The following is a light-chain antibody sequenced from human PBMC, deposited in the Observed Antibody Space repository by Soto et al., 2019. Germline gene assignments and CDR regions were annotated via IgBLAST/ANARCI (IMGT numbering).Light chain of an antibody. J-gene: IGKJ5*01. Sequence: EIVLTQSPATLSLSPGERATLSCRASQSVSSYLAWYQQKPGQAPRLLIYDASNRATGIPARFSGSVSGTVFILTISSLEPEDFAVYYCQQRSNWPSFGQGTRLE. CDR1: QSVSSY. CDR2: DAS. CDR3: QQRSNWPS. V-gene: IGKV3-11*01.